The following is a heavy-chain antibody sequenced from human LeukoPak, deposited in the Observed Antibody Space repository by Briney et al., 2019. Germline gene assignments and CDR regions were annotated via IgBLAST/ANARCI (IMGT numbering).Heavy chain of an antibody. Sequence: GGSLRLSCAASGFTLSTYAMSWVRQAPGKGLEWVSVISGSGGSTYYADSVKGRFTISRDNSKNTLYLQMNSLRAEDTAVYYCSKGLYDYVSSLDYWGQGTLVTVSS. D-gene: IGHD3-16*01. CDR2: ISGSGGST. J-gene: IGHJ4*02. CDR1: GFTLSTYA. V-gene: IGHV3-23*01. CDR3: SKGLYDYVSSLDY.